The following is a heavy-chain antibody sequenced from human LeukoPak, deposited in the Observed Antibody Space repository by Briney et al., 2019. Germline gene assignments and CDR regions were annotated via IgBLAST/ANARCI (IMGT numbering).Heavy chain of an antibody. Sequence: PGGSLRLSCAASGFTFSCYSMNWVRQAPGKGLEWVSSISSSSSYIYYADSVKGRFAISRDNAKNTLYLQMNSLRAEDTAVYYCAIHPPKRAWGQGTLVTVSS. CDR3: AIHPPKRA. CDR1: GFTFSCYS. V-gene: IGHV3-21*01. J-gene: IGHJ5*02. CDR2: ISSSSSYI.